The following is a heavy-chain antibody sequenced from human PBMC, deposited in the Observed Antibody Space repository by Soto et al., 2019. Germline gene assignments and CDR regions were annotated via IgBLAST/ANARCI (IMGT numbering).Heavy chain of an antibody. CDR2: ISGSGGST. D-gene: IGHD3-9*01. J-gene: IGHJ6*03. CDR1: GITFSSYA. V-gene: IGHV3-23*01. Sequence: GGSLRLSCAASGITFSSYAMSWVRQAPGKGLEWVSAISGSGGSTYYADSVKGRFTISRDNSKNTLYLQMNSLRAEDTAVYYCAKRPDDILTGSILYYYYYMDVWGKGTTVTVSS. CDR3: AKRPDDILTGSILYYYYYMDV.